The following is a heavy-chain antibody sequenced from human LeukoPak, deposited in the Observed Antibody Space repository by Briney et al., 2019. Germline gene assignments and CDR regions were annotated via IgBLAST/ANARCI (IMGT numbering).Heavy chain of an antibody. V-gene: IGHV3-23*01. CDR3: ARHYFGSGSYDY. CDR2: ISISGGST. CDR1: GFTFSSYA. D-gene: IGHD3-10*01. Sequence: GGPLRLSCAASGFTFSSYAMNWVRQTPGKGLEWVSSISISGGSTYYADSVKGRFTISRDNSRNTLYLQINSLRAEDTAVYYCARHYFGSGSYDYWGQGTLVTVSS. J-gene: IGHJ4*02.